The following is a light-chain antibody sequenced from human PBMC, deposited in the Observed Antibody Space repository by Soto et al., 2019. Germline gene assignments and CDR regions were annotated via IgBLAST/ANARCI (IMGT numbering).Light chain of an antibody. J-gene: IGKJ1*01. Sequence: EIVMTQSPATLSLSPGERATLSCRASRSVNSNLAWYQQKAAQAPRLLIYGTSTRATGIPARFSGSGSGTDFTLTISSLQFEDFAVYYCQQYNNWPRTFGQGTKVDIK. V-gene: IGKV3-15*01. CDR3: QQYNNWPRT. CDR2: GTS. CDR1: RSVNSN.